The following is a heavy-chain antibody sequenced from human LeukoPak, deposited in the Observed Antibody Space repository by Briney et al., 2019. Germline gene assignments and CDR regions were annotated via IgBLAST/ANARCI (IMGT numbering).Heavy chain of an antibody. V-gene: IGHV4-30-2*01. CDR2: VYHSGST. Sequence: PSETLSLTCAVSGGSISSGGYSWSWIRQPPGKGLEWIGDVYHSGSTHYNPSLKSRVTISVDRSKNQFSLKLTSVTAADTAVYYCARGGGYSSGWPYDYWGQGTLVTVSS. CDR3: ARGGGYSSGWPYDY. CDR1: GGSISSGGYS. D-gene: IGHD6-19*01. J-gene: IGHJ4*02.